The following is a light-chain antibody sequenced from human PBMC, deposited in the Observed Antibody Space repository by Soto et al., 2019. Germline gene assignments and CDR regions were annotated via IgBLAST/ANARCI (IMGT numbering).Light chain of an antibody. J-gene: IGLJ1*01. CDR1: SSDVGGFNY. Sequence: QSVLTQPASVSGSPGQSIAISCTGTSSDVGGFNYVSWYQQHPGKAPKLLIYDVTSRPSGVSDRFSGSKSANTASLTISGLQAEDEADYYCASYTTSSTYVLGTGTKVTVL. CDR2: DVT. V-gene: IGLV2-14*03. CDR3: ASYTTSSTYV.